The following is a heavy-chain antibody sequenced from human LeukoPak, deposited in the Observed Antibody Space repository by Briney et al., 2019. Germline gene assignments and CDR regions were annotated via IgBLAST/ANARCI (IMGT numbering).Heavy chain of an antibody. CDR3: AKHPLKTGYSGGRIWDY. Sequence: PGGSRRLSCAASGFTFNSYAMSWVRQAPGKGLEWVSAISGSGGSTYYADSVRGRFTISRDNSKNTLYLQMNSLRAEDTAVYYCAKHPLKTGYSGGRIWDYWGQGTLVTVSS. CDR1: GFTFNSYA. V-gene: IGHV3-23*01. J-gene: IGHJ4*02. D-gene: IGHD6-19*01. CDR2: ISGSGGST.